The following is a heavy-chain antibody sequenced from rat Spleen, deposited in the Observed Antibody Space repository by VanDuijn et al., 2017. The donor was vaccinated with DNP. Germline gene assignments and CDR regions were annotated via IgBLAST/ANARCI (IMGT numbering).Heavy chain of an antibody. CDR3: ARHVDF. CDR1: GFTFSDYY. CDR2: ISYDGRNT. J-gene: IGHJ2*01. V-gene: IGHV5-22*01. Sequence: EVQLVESGGGLVQPGRSLKLSCAASGFTFSDYYMAWVRQAPKKGLEWVASISYDGRNTYYGDSVKGRFTISRDNAKSTLYLQMNSLRSEDTATYYCARHVDFWGQGVMVTVSS.